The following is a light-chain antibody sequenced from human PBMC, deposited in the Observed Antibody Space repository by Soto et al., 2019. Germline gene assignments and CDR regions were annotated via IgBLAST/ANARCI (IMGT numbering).Light chain of an antibody. CDR1: SSDVGYYDY. J-gene: IGLJ1*01. CDR3: SSYAGSNNFV. Sequence: QSVLTQPPSASGFPGQSVTISCTGTSSDVGYYDYVSWYQQHPGKAPKLVIYEVTKRPSGVPDRVSASNSGNTAPLTVSGLRAEDEADYYCSSYAGSNNFVFGSGTKVTVL. V-gene: IGLV2-8*01. CDR2: EVT.